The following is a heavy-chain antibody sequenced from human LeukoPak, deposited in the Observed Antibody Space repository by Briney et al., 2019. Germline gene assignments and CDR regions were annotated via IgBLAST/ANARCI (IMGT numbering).Heavy chain of an antibody. J-gene: IGHJ6*03. V-gene: IGHV4-34*01. D-gene: IGHD2-2*01. CDR1: GGSFSGYY. CDR2: INHSGST. Sequence: SETLSLTCAVYGGSFSGYYCSWIRQPPGKGLEWIGEINHSGSTNYNPSLKSRVTISLDTSKNQFSLKLSSVTAADTALYYCARVVGYCSSTSCYFDYYYYYMDVWGKGTTVTVSS. CDR3: ARVVGYCSSTSCYFDYYYYYMDV.